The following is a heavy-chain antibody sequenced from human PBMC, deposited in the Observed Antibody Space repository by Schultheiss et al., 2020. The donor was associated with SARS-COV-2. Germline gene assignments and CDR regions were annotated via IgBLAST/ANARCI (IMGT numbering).Heavy chain of an antibody. J-gene: IGHJ4*02. D-gene: IGHD3-22*01. Sequence: SVKVSCKASGGTFSSYAISWVRQAPGQGLEWMGGIIPIFGTANYAQKFQGRVTITADKSTSTAYMELSSLRSEDTAVYYCARDHYDSSGWDYWGQGTLVTVSS. CDR3: ARDHYDSSGWDY. CDR2: IIPIFGTA. V-gene: IGHV1-69*06. CDR1: GGTFSSYA.